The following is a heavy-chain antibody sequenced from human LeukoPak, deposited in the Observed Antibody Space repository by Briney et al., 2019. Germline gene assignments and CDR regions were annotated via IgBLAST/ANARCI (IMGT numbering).Heavy chain of an antibody. CDR2: IKQDGSEK. CDR1: GFTFSSYW. D-gene: IGHD2-2*01. CDR3: ARGPREYCSSSSCFFDY. V-gene: IGHV3-7*01. Sequence: GGSLRLSCAASGFTFSSYWMSWVRQAPGKGLEWVANIKQDGSEKYYVDSVKGRFTISRDNAKNSLYLQMNSLRAEDTAVYYCARGPREYCSSSSCFFDYWGQGSRVTVSS. J-gene: IGHJ4*02.